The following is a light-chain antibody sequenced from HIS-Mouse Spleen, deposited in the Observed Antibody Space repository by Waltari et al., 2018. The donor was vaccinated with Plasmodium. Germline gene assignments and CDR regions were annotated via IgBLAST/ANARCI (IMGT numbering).Light chain of an antibody. Sequence: SYELTQPPSVSVSPGQTARLTCSGAAFPTKYAYWYQQKSGQAPVLVIYEDSKRPSGIPERFSGSSSGTMATLTISGAQVEDEADYYCYSTDSSGNHRVFGGGTKLTVL. CDR1: AFPTKY. CDR2: EDS. V-gene: IGLV3-10*01. CDR3: YSTDSSGNHRV. J-gene: IGLJ3*02.